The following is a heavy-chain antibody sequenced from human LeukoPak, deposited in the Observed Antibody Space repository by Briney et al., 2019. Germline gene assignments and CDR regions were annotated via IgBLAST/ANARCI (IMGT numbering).Heavy chain of an antibody. J-gene: IGHJ4*02. CDR2: ISAYNGNT. CDR3: ARDRSIAVNYYFDY. CDR1: GYTFTSYG. D-gene: IGHD6-19*01. V-gene: IGHV1-18*01. Sequence: GASVKVSCKASGYTFTSYGISWVRQAPGQGLEWMGWISAYNGNTNYAQKLQGRVTMTTDTSTSTAYMELRSLRSDDTAVYYCARDRSIAVNYYFDYWGQGTLVTVSS.